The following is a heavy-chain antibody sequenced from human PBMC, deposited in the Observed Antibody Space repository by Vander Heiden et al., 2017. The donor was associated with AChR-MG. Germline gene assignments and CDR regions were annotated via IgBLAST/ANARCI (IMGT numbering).Heavy chain of an antibody. CDR1: GFSLSTSGVG. Sequence: QITLKESGPTLVKPTQTLTLTCSFSGFSLSTSGVGVGWIRQPPGKALECLALIYWDDDKRYSPSLKSRLTITKDTSKNQVVLTMTNMDPVDTATYYCAHRPSGAGRFDYWGQGTLVTVSS. V-gene: IGHV2-5*02. D-gene: IGHD3-10*01. CDR3: AHRPSGAGRFDY. CDR2: IYWDDDK. J-gene: IGHJ4*02.